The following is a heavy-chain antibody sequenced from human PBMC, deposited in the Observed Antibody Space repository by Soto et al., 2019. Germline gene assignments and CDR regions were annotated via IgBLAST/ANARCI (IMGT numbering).Heavy chain of an antibody. V-gene: IGHV3-48*02. J-gene: IGHJ4*02. D-gene: IGHD3-16*01. Sequence: GGSLRLSCAASGFTFSSYSMNWVRQAPGKGLEWVSYISSSSTIYYADSVKGRFTISRDNAKNSLYLQMNSLRDEDTAVYYCAKVLRGGAMPGPDYWGQGTLVTVSS. CDR2: ISSSSTI. CDR3: AKVLRGGAMPGPDY. CDR1: GFTFSSYS.